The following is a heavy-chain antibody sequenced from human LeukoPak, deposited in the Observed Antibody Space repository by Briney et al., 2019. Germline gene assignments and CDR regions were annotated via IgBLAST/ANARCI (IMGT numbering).Heavy chain of an antibody. CDR3: ARGGYYRYDY. J-gene: IGHJ4*02. Sequence: GGSLRLSCVASGFTFTNYWMSRVRQAPGKGLEWVASLRQDASEIHYVDSVEGRFTISRDNAQRSVFLQMNRLRVEDTAVYYCARGGYYRYDYWGQGTLVTVSS. CDR1: GFTFTNYW. CDR2: LRQDASEI. V-gene: IGHV3-7*01. D-gene: IGHD2-21*01.